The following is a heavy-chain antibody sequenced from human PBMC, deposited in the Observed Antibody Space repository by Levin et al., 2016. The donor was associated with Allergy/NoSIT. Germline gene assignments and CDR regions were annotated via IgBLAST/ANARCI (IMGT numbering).Heavy chain of an antibody. CDR3: ARETYYYGMDV. CDR1: GGSISSSSYY. CDR2: IYYSGST. J-gene: IGHJ6*02. V-gene: IGHV4-39*02. Sequence: SETLSLTCTVSGGSISSSSYYWGWIRQPPGKGLEWIGSIYYSGSTYYNPSLKSRVTISVDTSKNQFSLKLSSVTAADTAVYYCARETYYYGMDVWGQGTTVTVSS.